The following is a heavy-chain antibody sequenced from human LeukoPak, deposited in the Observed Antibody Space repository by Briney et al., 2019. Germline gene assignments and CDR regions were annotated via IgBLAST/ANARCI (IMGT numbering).Heavy chain of an antibody. D-gene: IGHD3-22*01. V-gene: IGHV5-51*01. CDR2: IYTGDSDT. Sequence: GESLKISCKGSGYSFTTYWIGWVRQMPGKGLEWMGIIYTGDSDTGYSPSFQGQVTISADKSISTAYLQWSSLKASDTAMYYCARPEGDYYDSSGYNYWGQGTLVTVSS. CDR1: GYSFTTYW. J-gene: IGHJ4*02. CDR3: ARPEGDYYDSSGYNY.